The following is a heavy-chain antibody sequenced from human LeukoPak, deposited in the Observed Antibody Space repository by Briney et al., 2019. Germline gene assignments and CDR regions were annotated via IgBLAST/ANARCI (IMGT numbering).Heavy chain of an antibody. CDR3: TSGFTSTWFYPSDY. J-gene: IGHJ4*02. CDR1: DFAFNDAW. CDR2: IKSETAGGTT. Sequence: GGSLRLSCAASDFAFNDAWMSWVRQAPGKGLEWVGRIKSETAGGTTDYAAPVKGRFTISRDDSINTLYLQMSSLKTEDTAVYYCTSGFTSTWFYPSDYWGQGTLVIVSS. V-gene: IGHV3-15*01. D-gene: IGHD6-13*01.